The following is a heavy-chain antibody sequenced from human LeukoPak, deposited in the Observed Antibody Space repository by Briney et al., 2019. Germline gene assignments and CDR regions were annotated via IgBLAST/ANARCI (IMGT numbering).Heavy chain of an antibody. D-gene: IGHD3-10*01. CDR1: GGSFSGYY. V-gene: IGHV4-34*01. J-gene: IGHJ4*02. CDR3: ARRRVRGVNPPYYFDY. Sequence: SETLSLTCAVYGGSFSGYYWSWIRQPPGKGLEWIGEINHSGSTNYNPSLKSRVTISVDTSKNQFSLKLSSVTAADTAVYYCARRRVRGVNPPYYFDYWGQGTLVTVSS. CDR2: INHSGST.